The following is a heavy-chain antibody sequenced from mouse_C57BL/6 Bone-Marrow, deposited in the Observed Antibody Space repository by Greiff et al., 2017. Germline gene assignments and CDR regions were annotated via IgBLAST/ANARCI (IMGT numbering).Heavy chain of an antibody. CDR3: ARLEFDGSGGDWYFDV. J-gene: IGHJ1*03. V-gene: IGHV1-85*01. D-gene: IGHD1-1*01. CDR2: IYPRDGST. Sequence: VQLQESGPELVKPGASVKLSCKASGYTFTSYDINWVKQRPGQGLEWIGWIYPRDGSTKYNEKVKGKATLTVDTSSSTAYMELHSLASEESAVYFCARLEFDGSGGDWYFDVWGTGTTVTVSS. CDR1: GYTFTSYD.